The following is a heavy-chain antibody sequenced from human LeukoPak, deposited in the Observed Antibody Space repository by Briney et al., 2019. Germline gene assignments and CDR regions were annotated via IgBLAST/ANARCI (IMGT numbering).Heavy chain of an antibody. Sequence: PGGSLRPSCAASGFTFSSYGMHWVRQAPGKGLEWVAFIRYDGSNKYYADSVKGRFTISRDNSKNTLNLQMNSLRAEDTAVYYCATSSTPRYNWFDPWGQGTLVTVSS. D-gene: IGHD2-2*01. CDR3: ATSSTPRYNWFDP. CDR2: IRYDGSNK. J-gene: IGHJ5*02. CDR1: GFTFSSYG. V-gene: IGHV3-30*02.